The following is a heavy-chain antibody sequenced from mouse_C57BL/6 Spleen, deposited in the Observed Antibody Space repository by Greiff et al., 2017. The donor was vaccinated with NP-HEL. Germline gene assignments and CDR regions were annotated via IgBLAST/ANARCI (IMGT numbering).Heavy chain of an antibody. V-gene: IGHV1-50*01. CDR3: ARRAYYSKGTPDDDAMDY. D-gene: IGHD2-5*01. Sequence: QVQLQQPGAELVKPGASVKLSCKASGYTFTSYWMQWVKQRPGQGLEWIGEIDPSDSYTNYNQKFTGKATLTVDTSSSTAYMQLSSLTSEDSAVYYCARRAYYSKGTPDDDAMDYWGQGTSVTVSA. CDR2: IDPSDSYT. CDR1: GYTFTSYW. J-gene: IGHJ4*01.